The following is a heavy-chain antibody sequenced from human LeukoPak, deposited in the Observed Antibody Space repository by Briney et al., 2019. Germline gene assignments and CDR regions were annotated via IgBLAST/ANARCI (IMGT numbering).Heavy chain of an antibody. D-gene: IGHD2-15*01. CDR1: GYTFRIYG. V-gene: IGHV1-18*01. Sequence: GASVKVSCTASGYTFRIYGISWLRQAPGQGPEWMGWISAYTGATDYAPKFQGRLTLTTDTSTSTAYMELRSLTSDDTAIYFCARCPQDTVVIVAASLDYWGQGTPVTVSP. CDR3: ARCPQDTVVIVAASLDY. CDR2: ISAYTGAT. J-gene: IGHJ4*02.